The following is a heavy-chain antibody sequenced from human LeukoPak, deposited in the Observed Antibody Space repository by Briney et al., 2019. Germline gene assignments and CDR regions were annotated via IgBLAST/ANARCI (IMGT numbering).Heavy chain of an antibody. D-gene: IGHD6-13*01. CDR3: ARDGLRAAGTHFDY. CDR1: GFTFSSYG. Sequence: GGSLRLSCAASGFTFSSYGMHWVRQAPGKGLEWVAVIWYDESNKYYADSVKGRFTISRDNSKNTLYLQMNSLRAEDTAVYYCARDGLRAAGTHFDYWGQGTLVTVSS. CDR2: IWYDESNK. V-gene: IGHV3-33*01. J-gene: IGHJ4*02.